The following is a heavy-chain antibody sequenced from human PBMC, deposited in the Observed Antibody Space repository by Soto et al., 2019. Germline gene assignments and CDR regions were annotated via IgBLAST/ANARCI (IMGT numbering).Heavy chain of an antibody. J-gene: IGHJ3*01. CDR1: GLTISGKKY. Sequence: DVQLVESGGGLIQPGESLRLSCAAFGLTISGKKYVAWVRQAPGKGLEWVSALYDVDGSFYADSVTGRFTTSGDRSKTTVYLQMNDLRPDDTAVYYCATWHEREHAFDVWGQGTTVTISS. D-gene: IGHD1-1*01. V-gene: IGHV3-53*01. CDR2: LYDVDGS. CDR3: ATWHEREHAFDV.